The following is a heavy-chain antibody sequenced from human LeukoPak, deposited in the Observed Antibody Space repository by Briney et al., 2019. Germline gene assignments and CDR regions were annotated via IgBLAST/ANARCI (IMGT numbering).Heavy chain of an antibody. V-gene: IGHV4-59*11. CDR3: ARGTWVHGAIALWYFDY. D-gene: IGHD1-1*01. Sequence: PSETLSLTCTVSGGSISSHYWSWIRQPPGKGLEWIGNMYYSGSTNYNPSLKSRVTISIDTSKNQFSLKLISVTAADTAVYYCARGTWVHGAIALWYFDYWGQGTLVPVSS. CDR1: GGSISSHY. CDR2: MYYSGST. J-gene: IGHJ4*02.